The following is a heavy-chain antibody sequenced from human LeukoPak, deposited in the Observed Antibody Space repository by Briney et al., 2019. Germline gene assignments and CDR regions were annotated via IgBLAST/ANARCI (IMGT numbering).Heavy chain of an antibody. D-gene: IGHD4-23*01. CDR1: GGSFSGYY. Sequence: SETLSLTCAVYGGSFSGYYWSWIRQPPGKGLEWLGEINHSGSTNYNPSLKSRVTISVDTSKSQFSLKLNSATAADTAVYYCARHFGSVVTYPGFGDWGQGTLVTVSS. CDR2: INHSGST. V-gene: IGHV4-34*01. CDR3: ARHFGSVVTYPGFGD. J-gene: IGHJ4*02.